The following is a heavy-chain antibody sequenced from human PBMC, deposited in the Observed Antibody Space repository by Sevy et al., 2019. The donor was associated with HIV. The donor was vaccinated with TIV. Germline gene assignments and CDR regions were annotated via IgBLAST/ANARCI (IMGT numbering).Heavy chain of an antibody. V-gene: IGHV5-51*01. CDR2: IYPGDSDT. J-gene: IGHJ6*02. CDR1: GYSFTSYW. Sequence: GESLKISCKGSGYSFTSYWIGWVRQMPGKGLEWMGIIYPGDSDTRYSPSFQGQVTISADKSISTAYLQWGSLKASDTAMYYCARLRDGYNLDYYYGMDVWGQGTTVTVSS. CDR3: ARLRDGYNLDYYYGMDV. D-gene: IGHD5-12*01.